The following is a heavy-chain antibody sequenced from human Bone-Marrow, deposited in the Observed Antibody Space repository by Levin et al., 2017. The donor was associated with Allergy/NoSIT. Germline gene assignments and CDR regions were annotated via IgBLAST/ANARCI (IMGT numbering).Heavy chain of an antibody. J-gene: IGHJ4*02. D-gene: IGHD6-19*01. CDR2: VWVDGSET. Sequence: GGSLRLSCATSGFSFRSHAMHWVRQAPGKGLEWVAVVWVDGSETHYGDPVKGRFTISRDNSKNTLFLQMSLLRVEDTAFYYCARAPLGSSAWIDFWGQGTLVTVSS. CDR3: ARAPLGSSAWIDF. CDR1: GFSFRSHA. V-gene: IGHV3-33*01.